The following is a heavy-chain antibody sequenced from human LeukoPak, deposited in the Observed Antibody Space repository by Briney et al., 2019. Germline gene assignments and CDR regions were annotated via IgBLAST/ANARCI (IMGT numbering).Heavy chain of an antibody. CDR2: INHSGST. J-gene: IGHJ4*02. V-gene: IGHV4-34*01. CDR3: ARGLTSMPPGGY. CDR1: GGSFSDYY. Sequence: PSETLSPTCAVYGGSFSDYYWSWIRQPPGKGLEWIGEINHSGSTNYNPSLKSRVTILVDTSKNQFSLKLSSVTAADTAVYYCARGLTSMPPGGYWGQGTLVTVSS. D-gene: IGHD2/OR15-2a*01.